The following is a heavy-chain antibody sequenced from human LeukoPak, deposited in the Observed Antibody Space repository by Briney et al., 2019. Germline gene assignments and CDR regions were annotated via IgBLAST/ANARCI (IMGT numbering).Heavy chain of an antibody. V-gene: IGHV1-2*04. CDR3: ARDLFFTRTGIAVAGTPEGAFDI. J-gene: IGHJ3*02. Sequence: ASVKVSCKASGYTFTDYYIHWVRQAPGQGLEWMGWINPNIGATNFAQKFQGWVTMTRDTSISTAYMELSRLRSDDTAVYYCARDLFFTRTGIAVAGTPEGAFDIWGQGTMVTVSS. D-gene: IGHD6-19*01. CDR1: GYTFTDYY. CDR2: INPNIGAT.